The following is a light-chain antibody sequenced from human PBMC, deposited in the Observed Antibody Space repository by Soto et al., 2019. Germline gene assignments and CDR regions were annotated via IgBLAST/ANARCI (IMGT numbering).Light chain of an antibody. Sequence: QSLLAQPPSASGTPGQRVTISCSGSTSNIGSNIVNWYRHLPGTTPKLLIYGSNQRPSGVPDRFSGSTSGTSASLAISGLQSEDEADYYCAAWDDSLKGWVFGGGTKLTVL. CDR3: AAWDDSLKGWV. J-gene: IGLJ3*02. CDR2: GSN. V-gene: IGLV1-44*01. CDR1: TSNIGSNI.